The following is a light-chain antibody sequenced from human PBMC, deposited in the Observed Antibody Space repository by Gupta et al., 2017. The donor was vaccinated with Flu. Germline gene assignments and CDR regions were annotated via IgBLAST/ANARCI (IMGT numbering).Light chain of an antibody. Sequence: EIVMTQSPATFSVSPGERATRSCRASQSVSSNLAWYQQKPGQAPRLLIYGASTRATGIPARFSGSGSGTEFTLNISSLQAEDFAVYYCQQYNNWLWTFGQGTKVEIK. J-gene: IGKJ1*01. CDR2: GAS. CDR3: QQYNNWLWT. CDR1: QSVSSN. V-gene: IGKV3-15*01.